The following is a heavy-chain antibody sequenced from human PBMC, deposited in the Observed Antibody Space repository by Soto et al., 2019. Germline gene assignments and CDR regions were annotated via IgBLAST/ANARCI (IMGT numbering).Heavy chain of an antibody. Sequence: EVQLVQSGAEVKKPGESLKISCKGSGYSFTTYWIGWVRQMPGKGLELMGIIYPDDSDTRYSPSFQGQGTISADKSISTIYLQWSSLKASHIAMYYAARLRGGEARWLTDYWGQGTLVTVSS. J-gene: IGHJ4*02. CDR3: ARLRGGEARWLTDY. V-gene: IGHV5-51*03. CDR1: GYSFTTYW. D-gene: IGHD3-10*01. CDR2: IYPDDSDT.